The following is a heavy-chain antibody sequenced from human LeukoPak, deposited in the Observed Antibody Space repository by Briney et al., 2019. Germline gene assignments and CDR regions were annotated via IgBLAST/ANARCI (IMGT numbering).Heavy chain of an antibody. Sequence: PGGSLRLSCAASGFTFSSYSMNWVRQAPGKGLKWVSSISSSSSYIYYADSVKGRFTISRDNAKNSLYLQMNSLRAEDTAVYYCARPPYSSSWYGDYWGQGTLVTVSS. V-gene: IGHV3-21*01. D-gene: IGHD6-13*01. J-gene: IGHJ4*02. CDR3: ARPPYSSSWYGDY. CDR1: GFTFSSYS. CDR2: ISSSSSYI.